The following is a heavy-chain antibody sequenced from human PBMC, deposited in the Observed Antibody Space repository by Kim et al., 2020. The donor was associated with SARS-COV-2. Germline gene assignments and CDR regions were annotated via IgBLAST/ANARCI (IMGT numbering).Heavy chain of an antibody. CDR1: GFKFDDFG. CDR2: IYKDSNDR. D-gene: IGHD4-17*01. V-gene: IGHV3-20*04. CDR3: ARGHYGDKLFDY. J-gene: IGHJ4*02. Sequence: GGSLRLSCAASGFKFDDFGMSWVRQVPGKGLEWVSGIYKDSNDRHYGDSVKGRFTISRDNTNIFVYLQMNSLRVEDTALYYCARGHYGDKLFDYWGLGPL.